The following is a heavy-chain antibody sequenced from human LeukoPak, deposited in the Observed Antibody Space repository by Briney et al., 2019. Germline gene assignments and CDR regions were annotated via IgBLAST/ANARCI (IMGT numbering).Heavy chain of an antibody. V-gene: IGHV3-7*05. J-gene: IGHJ4*02. CDR1: GFTFSSYW. CDR3: ARDQAATNTQVRFCLD. D-gene: IGHD3-9*01. CDR2: IKQDGSEE. Sequence: GGSLRLSCAASGFTFSSYWMSWVRQAPGKGLEWVANIKQDGSEEVYVDSVKGRFTISRDNAKNSLFLQMNTLRAEDTAVYYCARDQAATNTQVRFCLDWGQGTLVTVSS.